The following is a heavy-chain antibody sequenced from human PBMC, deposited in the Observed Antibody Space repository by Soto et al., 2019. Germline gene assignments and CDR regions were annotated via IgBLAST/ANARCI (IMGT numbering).Heavy chain of an antibody. Sequence: SVKVSCKASGGTFSSYAISWVRQAPGQGLEWMGGIIPIFGTANYAQKFQGRVTITADESTSTAYMELSSLRSEDTAVYYCARGRVAGTRDWFDPWGQGTLVTVSS. CDR1: GGTFSSYA. J-gene: IGHJ5*02. V-gene: IGHV1-69*13. CDR2: IIPIFGTA. D-gene: IGHD6-19*01. CDR3: ARGRVAGTRDWFDP.